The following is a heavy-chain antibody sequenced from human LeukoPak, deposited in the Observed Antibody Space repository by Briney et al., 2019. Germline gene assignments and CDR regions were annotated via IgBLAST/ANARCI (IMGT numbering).Heavy chain of an antibody. J-gene: IGHJ5*02. D-gene: IGHD2-2*01. CDR1: GFTFSSYS. CDR3: ARGVVVVPAAIWWFDP. CDR2: ISSSSSYI. V-gene: IGHV3-21*01. Sequence: PGGSLRLSCAASGFTFSSYSMNWVRQAPGKGLEWVSSISSSSSYIYYADSVKGRFTISRDNAKNSLCLQMNSLRAEDTAVYYCARGVVVVPAAIWWFDPWGQGTLVTVSS.